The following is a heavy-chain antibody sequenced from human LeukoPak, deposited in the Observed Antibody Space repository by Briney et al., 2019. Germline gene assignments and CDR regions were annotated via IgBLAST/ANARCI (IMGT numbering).Heavy chain of an antibody. J-gene: IGHJ5*02. D-gene: IGHD4-17*01. CDR2: ISNSSSYI. V-gene: IGHV3-21*01. CDR3: QRGGKTTVTKDWFYP. Sequence: PGGSLTLSCVASGFTFSSHSMNWVRQAPGRGLEWVSSISNSSSYIYYADSVQDRSALSRDKHKNSLYLQTNSLREKDTAVHFCQRGGKTTVTKDWFYPWGQGTLVTVSS. CDR1: GFTFSSHS.